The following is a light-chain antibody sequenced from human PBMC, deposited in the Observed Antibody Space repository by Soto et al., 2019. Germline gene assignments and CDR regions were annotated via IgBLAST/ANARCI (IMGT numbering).Light chain of an antibody. J-gene: IGKJ4*02. V-gene: IGKV1-39*01. CDR1: QTISTY. CDR3: QQSYSTPLT. Sequence: IQMTQSPSSLSASVGDRVTITCRASQTISTYLNWYQQKPGKAPMLLIFDASSLQSGVSSRFSGGGSATDFTLTITSLQPDDSASYYCQQSYSTPLTFGGGTKVQI. CDR2: DAS.